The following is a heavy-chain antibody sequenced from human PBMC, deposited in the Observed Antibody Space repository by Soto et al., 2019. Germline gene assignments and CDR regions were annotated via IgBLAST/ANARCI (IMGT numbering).Heavy chain of an antibody. D-gene: IGHD3-22*01. CDR3: AKSRYSDSSGDFYDY. CDR2: IGGSGRTT. Sequence: GGSLRLSCAASAFTFNNYAMRWVRQAPGKGLEWVSGIGGSGRTTYYADSVKGRFTISRDNSNNTLFLQMNSLRAEDTAVYYCAKSRYSDSSGDFYDYWGQGTLVTVSS. J-gene: IGHJ4*02. CDR1: AFTFNNYA. V-gene: IGHV3-23*01.